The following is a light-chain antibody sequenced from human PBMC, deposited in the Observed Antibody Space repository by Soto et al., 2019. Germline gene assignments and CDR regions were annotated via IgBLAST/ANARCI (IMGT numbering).Light chain of an antibody. CDR3: AAWDDTLNGPV. J-gene: IGLJ1*01. CDR2: SNN. Sequence: QPVLTQPPSASGSPGQRVSISCSGSSSNIGGNTVNWYQQLPGTAPKLLIYSNNQRPSGVPARFSGSKSGTSASLAISGLQSEDEADYYCAAWDDTLNGPVFGTGTKVTVL. V-gene: IGLV1-44*01. CDR1: SSNIGGNT.